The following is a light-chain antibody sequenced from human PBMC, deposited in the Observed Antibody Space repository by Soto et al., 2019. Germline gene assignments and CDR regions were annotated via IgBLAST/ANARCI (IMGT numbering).Light chain of an antibody. V-gene: IGLV2-14*01. CDR2: QVN. Sequence: QSVLTQPASVSGSPEKSITISCTGTNGDVGAYDYVSWYQQHPGKAPKLMISQVNNRPSGVSNRFSGSKFGNTASLTVSGLQAEDEADYYCCSYAGSNTWVFGGGTKVTVL. CDR3: CSYAGSNTWV. J-gene: IGLJ3*02. CDR1: NGDVGAYDY.